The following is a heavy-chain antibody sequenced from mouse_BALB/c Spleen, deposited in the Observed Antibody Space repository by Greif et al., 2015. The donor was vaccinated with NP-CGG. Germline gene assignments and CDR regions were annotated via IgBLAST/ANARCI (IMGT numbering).Heavy chain of an antibody. J-gene: IGHJ2*01. CDR2: INPSTGYT. V-gene: IGHV1-7*01. Sequence: VQLQQSGAELAKPGASVKMSCKASGNTFTSYWMHWVKQKPGQGLEWIGYINPSTGYTEYNQKFKDKATLTADKSSSTAYMQLSSLTSEDSAVYYCARRDGNYYFDYWGQGTTLTVSS. CDR1: GNTFTSYW. D-gene: IGHD2-1*01. CDR3: ARRDGNYYFDY.